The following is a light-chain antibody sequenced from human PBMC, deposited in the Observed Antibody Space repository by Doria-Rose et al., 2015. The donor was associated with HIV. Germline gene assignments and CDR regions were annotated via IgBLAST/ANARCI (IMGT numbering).Light chain of an antibody. Sequence: TQSPGTLSLSPGERATLSCRASQSFSSTYLAWYQQKPGQAPSLLIYDGSTRATGIPDRFSASGSGTDFTLTINRLEPEDFAPYXXHXYGTXWTXXXX. CDR1: QSFSSTY. V-gene: IGKV3-20*01. J-gene: IGKJ1*01. CDR2: DGS. CDR3: HXYGTXWT.